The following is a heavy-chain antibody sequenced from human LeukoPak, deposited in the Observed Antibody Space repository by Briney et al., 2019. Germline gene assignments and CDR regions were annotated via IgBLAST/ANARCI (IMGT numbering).Heavy chain of an antibody. J-gene: IGHJ4*02. D-gene: IGHD1-26*01. V-gene: IGHV1-2*02. Sequence: ASVKVSCKASGYSFADYYMHWVRQAPGQGLEWMGWINPNSGGTNYAQKFQGRVTMTRDTSISTAYMELSRLRSDDTAVYYCAITRIVGATGFDYWGQGTLVTVSS. CDR3: AITRIVGATGFDY. CDR2: INPNSGGT. CDR1: GYSFADYY.